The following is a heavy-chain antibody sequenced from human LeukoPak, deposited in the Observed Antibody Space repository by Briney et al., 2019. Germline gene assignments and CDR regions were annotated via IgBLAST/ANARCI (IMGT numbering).Heavy chain of an antibody. CDR3: ARAGSSGWDY. Sequence: GGSLRLSCAASGFTLSSYWMHWVRQAPGKGLVWVSHINSDGSSISYADSVKGRFTISRDNAKNTLYLQMNSLRAEDTAVYYCARAGSSGWDYWGQGTLVTVSS. CDR1: GFTLSSYW. V-gene: IGHV3-74*01. D-gene: IGHD6-19*01. CDR2: INSDGSSI. J-gene: IGHJ4*02.